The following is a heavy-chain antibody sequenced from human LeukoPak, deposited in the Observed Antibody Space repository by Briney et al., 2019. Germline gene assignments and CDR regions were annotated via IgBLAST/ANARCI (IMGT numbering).Heavy chain of an antibody. CDR3: ARSIAVAAPFDY. CDR2: IIPILGIA. J-gene: IGHJ4*02. D-gene: IGHD6-19*01. Sequence: SVKLSCTSSGATFTSYTISWVGHSPGQRLEWMGRIIPILGIANYAQKFHGRVTITADKSTSTAYMELSSLRSEDTAVYYCARSIAVAAPFDYWGQGTLVTVSS. V-gene: IGHV1-69*02. CDR1: GATFTSYT.